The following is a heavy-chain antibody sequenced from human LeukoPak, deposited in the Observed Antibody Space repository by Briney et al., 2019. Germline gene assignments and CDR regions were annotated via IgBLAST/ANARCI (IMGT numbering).Heavy chain of an antibody. CDR1: GYTFSSHG. CDR2: ICYDGSDK. J-gene: IGHJ4*02. D-gene: IGHD2-21*01. Sequence: GGSLRLSCAVSGYTFSSHGMHWVRQAPGKGLEWVAAICYDGSDKYYADSVKGRFTISRDNSKNMLYLQMDSLRAEDTALYYCARLWGSVSGYFDYWGQGTLVTVSS. CDR3: ARLWGSVSGYFDY. V-gene: IGHV3-33*01.